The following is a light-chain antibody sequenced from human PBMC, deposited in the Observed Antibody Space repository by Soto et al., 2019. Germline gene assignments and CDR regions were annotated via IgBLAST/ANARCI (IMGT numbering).Light chain of an antibody. CDR2: EVA. Sequence: QSALTQPASVSGSPGQSITITCSGTSSDVGRSNLVSWYQQHPDKAPKLMIYEVAKRPSGVSDRFSGSKSGNTASLTISGLQAEDEADYYCSSYAGDVADVAFGGGTKLTVL. V-gene: IGLV2-23*02. CDR3: SSYAGDVADVA. J-gene: IGLJ2*01. CDR1: SSDVGRSNL.